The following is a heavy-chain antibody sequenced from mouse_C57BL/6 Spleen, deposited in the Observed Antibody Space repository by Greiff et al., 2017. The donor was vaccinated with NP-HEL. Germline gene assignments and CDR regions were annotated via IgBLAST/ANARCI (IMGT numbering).Heavy chain of an antibody. CDR2: INPSNGGT. D-gene: IGHD1-1*01. J-gene: IGHJ1*03. CDR1: CYTFTSYW. V-gene: IGHV1-53*01. Sequence: QVQLQQPGTELVKPGASVKLSCKASCYTFTSYWMHWVKQRPGQGLEWIGNINPSNGGTNYNEKFKSKATLTVDKASSTAYMQLSILTSEDSAVYYCARETTVGGYFDVWGTGTTVTVSS. CDR3: ARETTVGGYFDV.